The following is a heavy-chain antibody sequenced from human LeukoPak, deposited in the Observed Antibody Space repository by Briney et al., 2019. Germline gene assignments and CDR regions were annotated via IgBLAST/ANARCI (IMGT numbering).Heavy chain of an antibody. CDR1: GFTFSSYA. CDR3: AKSLLWFGELLPSDY. Sequence: PGGSLRLSCAASGFTFSSYAMSWVRQAPGKGLEWVSAISGSGGSTYYADSVKGRFTISRDNSKNTLYLQMNSLRAEDTAVYYCAKSLLWFGELLPSDYWGQGTLVTVSS. V-gene: IGHV3-23*01. CDR2: ISGSGGST. D-gene: IGHD3-10*01. J-gene: IGHJ4*02.